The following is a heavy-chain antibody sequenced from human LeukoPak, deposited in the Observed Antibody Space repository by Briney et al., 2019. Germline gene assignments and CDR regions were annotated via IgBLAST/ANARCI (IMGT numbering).Heavy chain of an antibody. Sequence: PGGSLRLSCAASGFSFSVAWMSWVRQAPGKGLEWVANIKEDGSEKYYVDSVKGRFTISRDNAKKPLYLQMDSLRAEDTAVYYCATHGYSELRYFDWSTNEWGQGTLVTVSS. CDR2: IKEDGSEK. CDR1: GFSFSVAW. CDR3: ATHGYSELRYFDWSTNE. D-gene: IGHD3-9*01. J-gene: IGHJ4*01. V-gene: IGHV3-7*01.